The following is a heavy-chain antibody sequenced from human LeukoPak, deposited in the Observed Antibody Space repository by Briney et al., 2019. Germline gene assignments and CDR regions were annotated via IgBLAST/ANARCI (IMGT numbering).Heavy chain of an antibody. V-gene: IGHV3-21*01. Sequence: PGGSLRLSCAASGFTFSSYTMNWVRQAPGKGLEWVSSISSSSSYIYYVDSVKGRFTISRDNAKKSLYLQMNSLRAEDTALYYCARARWLVGNYYFDYWGQGTLVTVSS. CDR2: ISSSSSYI. CDR3: ARARWLVGNYYFDY. CDR1: GFTFSSYT. D-gene: IGHD6-19*01. J-gene: IGHJ4*02.